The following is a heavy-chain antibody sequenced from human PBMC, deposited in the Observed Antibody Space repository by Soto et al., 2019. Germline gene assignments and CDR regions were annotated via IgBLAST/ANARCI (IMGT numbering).Heavy chain of an antibody. CDR2: IYHSGST. CDR1: SGSISSSNW. J-gene: IGHJ3*02. Sequence: QVQLQESGPGLVKPSGTLSLTCAVSSGSISSSNWWSWVRQPPGKGLEWIGEIYHSGSTNYNPSLKSRVTISVDESKNQFSLQVSSVTAGETAVYYCGRDKGGGSSSSGGAFDIWGQGTMVTVSS. D-gene: IGHD6-6*01. V-gene: IGHV4-4*02. CDR3: GRDKGGGSSSSGGAFDI.